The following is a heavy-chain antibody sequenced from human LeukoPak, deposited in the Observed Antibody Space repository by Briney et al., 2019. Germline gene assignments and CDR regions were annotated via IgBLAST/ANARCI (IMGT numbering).Heavy chain of an antibody. CDR2: ISSSSSYI. Sequence: GGSLRLSCAASGFTFSSYSMNWVRQAPGKGLEWVSSISSSSSYIYYADSVKGRFTISRDNAKNSLYLQMNSLRADDTAVYYCAREGNWYFDLWGRGTLVTVSS. V-gene: IGHV3-21*01. J-gene: IGHJ2*01. CDR1: GFTFSSYS. CDR3: AREGNWYFDL. D-gene: IGHD6-13*01.